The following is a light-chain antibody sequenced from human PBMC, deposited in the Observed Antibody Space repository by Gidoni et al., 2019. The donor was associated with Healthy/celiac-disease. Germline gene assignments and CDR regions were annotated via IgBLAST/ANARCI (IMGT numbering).Light chain of an antibody. CDR2: AAS. V-gene: IGKV1-12*01. J-gene: IGKJ4*01. Sequence: DIQMTQSPSSVSASVGDRVTITCRASQGMSSWLAWYQQKPGKAPKLLIYAASSLQSGVPSRFSGSGSGTDFTLTISSLQPEDFATYYCQQANSFLPLTFGGGTKVEIK. CDR1: QGMSSW. CDR3: QQANSFLPLT.